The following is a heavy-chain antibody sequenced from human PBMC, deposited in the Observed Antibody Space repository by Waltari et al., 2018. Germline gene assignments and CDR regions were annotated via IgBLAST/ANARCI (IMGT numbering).Heavy chain of an antibody. Sequence: EVPLVESGGALVQPGGSLRLSFSVSGFTFSLFDMHWGRQGPGKGLGWVKTIVPSGKTYFAGSVKVRFTISRENAQDSLLLHMNTMRVGDTAVYYCARGKSGDTLPTIFWFDHWGLGTLVTVSS. D-gene: IGHD7-27*01. V-gene: IGHV3-13*01. CDR3: ARGKSGDTLPTIFWFDH. CDR1: GFTFSLFD. CDR2: IVPSGKT. J-gene: IGHJ5*02.